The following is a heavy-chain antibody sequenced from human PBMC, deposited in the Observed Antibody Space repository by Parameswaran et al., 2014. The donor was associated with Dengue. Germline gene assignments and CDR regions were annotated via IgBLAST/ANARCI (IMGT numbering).Heavy chain of an antibody. CDR2: IIPIFGTA. J-gene: IGHJ4*02. Sequence: SWVRQAPGQGLEWMGGIIPIFGTANYAQKFQGRVTITADESTSTAYMELSSLRSEDTAVYYCARGGNPRRELSSFDYWGQGTLVTVSS. D-gene: IGHD4-23*01. CDR3: ARGGNPRRELSSFDY. V-gene: IGHV1-69*01.